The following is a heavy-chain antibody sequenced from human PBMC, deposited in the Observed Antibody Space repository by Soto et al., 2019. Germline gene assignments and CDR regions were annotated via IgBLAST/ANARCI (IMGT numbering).Heavy chain of an antibody. J-gene: IGHJ5*02. CDR2: IYTSGST. CDR1: GGSISSYY. D-gene: IGHD5-12*01. CDR3: ARDRCSGYDCPGGWLDP. Sequence: SETLSLTCTVSGGSISSYYWSWIRQPAGKGLEWIGRIYTSGSTNYNPSLKSRVTMSVDTSKNQFSLKLSSVTAADTAVYYCARDRCSGYDCPGGWLDPWGQGTMVTVSS. V-gene: IGHV4-4*07.